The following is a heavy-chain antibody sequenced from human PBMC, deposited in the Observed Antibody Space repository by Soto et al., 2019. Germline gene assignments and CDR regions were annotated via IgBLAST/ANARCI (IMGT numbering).Heavy chain of an antibody. J-gene: IGHJ6*01. D-gene: IGHD3-10*01. Sequence: QVQVQQSGPGLVKPSETLSLTCTVSSGPSKSHNWGWIRQPPGRGLEWIGYVYDTWSTSYNPSLTTRVTVSAATSTNRISLSLRFVTAADTAVYYCVRQGIGFLHGLVDVWGQGTTVIVSS. CDR2: VYDTWST. CDR1: SGPSKSHN. V-gene: IGHV4-59*08. CDR3: VRQGIGFLHGLVDV.